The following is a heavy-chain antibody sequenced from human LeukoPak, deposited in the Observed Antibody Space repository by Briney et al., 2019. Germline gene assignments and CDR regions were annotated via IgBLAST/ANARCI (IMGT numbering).Heavy chain of an antibody. D-gene: IGHD1-14*01. V-gene: IGHV4-34*01. CDR1: GGSFSGYY. J-gene: IGHJ4*02. CDR2: INHSGST. CDR3: ARGEPPPTIGHDY. Sequence: SETLSLTCAVYGGSFSGYYWSWIRQPPGKGLEWIGEINHSGSTNYNPSLKSRVTISVDTSKNQFSLKPSSVTAADTAVYYCARGEPPPTIGHDYWGQGTLVTVSS.